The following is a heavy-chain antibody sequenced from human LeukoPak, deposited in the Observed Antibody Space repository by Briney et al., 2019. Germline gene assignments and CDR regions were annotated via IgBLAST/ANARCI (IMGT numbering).Heavy chain of an antibody. CDR3: ARRGRITMVRGVITYDSEFDY. J-gene: IGHJ4*02. D-gene: IGHD3-10*01. Sequence: SETLSLTCTVSGGSISSGSYYWSWIRQPAGKGLEWIGRIYTSGSTNYNPSLKSRVTISVDTSKNQFSLKLSSVTAADTAVYYCARRGRITMVRGVITYDSEFDYWGQGTLVTVSS. CDR1: GGSISSGSYY. CDR2: IYTSGST. V-gene: IGHV4-61*02.